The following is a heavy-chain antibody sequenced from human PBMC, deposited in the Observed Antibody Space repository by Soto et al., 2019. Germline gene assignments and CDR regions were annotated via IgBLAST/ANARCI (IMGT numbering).Heavy chain of an antibody. J-gene: IGHJ4*02. V-gene: IGHV5-51*01. CDR2: IFPDDSDT. Sequence: PGESLKISCKASGYIIKNYWIGWVRQMPGQGLEWMGIIFPDDSDTRYSPSFQGHVTISVDKSISTAYVQWSSLKASDSAIYYCFRGGVTSRTFDYWGRGNLVTVSS. CDR3: FRGGVTSRTFDY. CDR1: GYIIKNYW. D-gene: IGHD3-16*01.